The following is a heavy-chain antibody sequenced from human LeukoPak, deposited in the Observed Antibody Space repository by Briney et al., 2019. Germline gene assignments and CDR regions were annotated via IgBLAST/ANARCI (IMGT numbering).Heavy chain of an antibody. Sequence: PGGSLRLSCAPSGFPFSSYWMTWVRQAPEKGLEWVANIKEDGSERYSVDSVKGRFTISRDNAKNSLFLQMNSLRAEDTAVYYCARHLATFYDYWGQGTLVTVSS. V-gene: IGHV3-7*01. D-gene: IGHD1-1*01. CDR1: GFPFSSYW. CDR3: ARHLATFYDY. J-gene: IGHJ4*02. CDR2: IKEDGSER.